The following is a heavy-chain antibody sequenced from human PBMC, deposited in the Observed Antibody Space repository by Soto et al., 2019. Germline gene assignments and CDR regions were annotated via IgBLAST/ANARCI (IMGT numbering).Heavy chain of an antibody. CDR3: ARLGGYYQAFDQ. CDR2: IYYSGST. Sequence: SETLSLTCTVSGDSISSYYGGWFRQPPGKGLEWIGYIYYSGSTTYHPSLKSRVTISVDTSKNQFSLNLTSVTAADTAVYYCARLGGYYQAFDQWGQGSLVTVSS. CDR1: GDSISSYY. J-gene: IGHJ4*02. D-gene: IGHD3-22*01. V-gene: IGHV4-59*08.